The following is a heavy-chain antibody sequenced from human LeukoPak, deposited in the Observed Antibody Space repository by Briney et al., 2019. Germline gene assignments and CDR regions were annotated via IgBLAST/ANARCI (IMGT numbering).Heavy chain of an antibody. V-gene: IGHV3-7*01. D-gene: IGHD6-13*01. J-gene: IGHJ2*01. CDR1: GFTFSRYG. CDR2: IKQDGSDT. CDR3: ARAGAAAHFWYSDL. Sequence: GRSLRLSCAASGFTFSRYGMHWVRQAPGKGLEWVANIKQDGSDTYYVDSVKGRFTISRDNAKNSLYLQMNSLRAEDTAMYYCARAGAAAHFWYSDLWGRGTLVTVSS.